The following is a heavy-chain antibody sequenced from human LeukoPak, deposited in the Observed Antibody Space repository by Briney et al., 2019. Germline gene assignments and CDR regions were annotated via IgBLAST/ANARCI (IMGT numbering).Heavy chain of an antibody. Sequence: GASVKVSCKASGYTFTGYYMHWVRQAPGQGLEWMGWINPNSGGTNYAQKFQGRVTMTRDTSTTTVYMELSSLRSEDTAVYYCARDGGGYDASPPDYWGQGTLVTVSS. J-gene: IGHJ4*02. CDR2: INPNSGGT. D-gene: IGHD5-12*01. CDR1: GYTFTGYY. CDR3: ARDGGGYDASPPDY. V-gene: IGHV1-2*02.